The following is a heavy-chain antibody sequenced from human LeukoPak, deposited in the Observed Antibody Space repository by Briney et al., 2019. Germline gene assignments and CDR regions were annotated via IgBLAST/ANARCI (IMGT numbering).Heavy chain of an antibody. J-gene: IGHJ4*02. CDR3: ARLHYGDYVNY. V-gene: IGHV4-39*01. CDR2: TYYSGST. CDR1: GGSISSSSYY. Sequence: SETLSLTCTVSGGSISSSSYYWGWIRQPPGKGLEWIGSTYYSGSTYYNPSLKSRVTISVDTSKNQFSLKLSSVTAADTAVYYCARLHYGDYVNYWGQGTLVTVSS. D-gene: IGHD4-17*01.